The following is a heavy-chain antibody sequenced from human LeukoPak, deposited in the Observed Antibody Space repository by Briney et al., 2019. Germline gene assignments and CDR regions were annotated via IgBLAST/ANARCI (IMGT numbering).Heavy chain of an antibody. D-gene: IGHD3-10*02. CDR3: AELGITMIGGV. V-gene: IGHV3-11*04. J-gene: IGHJ6*04. Sequence: GGSLRLSCAASEFTFSDYYMSWIRQAPGKGLEWVSYISSSDTTIYYADSVKGRFTISRDNAKNSLYLQMNSLRAEDTAVYYCAELGITMIGGVWGKGTTVTISS. CDR2: ISSSDTTI. CDR1: EFTFSDYY.